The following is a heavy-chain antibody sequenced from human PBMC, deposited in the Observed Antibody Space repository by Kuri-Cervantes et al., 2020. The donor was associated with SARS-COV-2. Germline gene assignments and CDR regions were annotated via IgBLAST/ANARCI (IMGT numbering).Heavy chain of an antibody. D-gene: IGHD3-9*01. CDR3: ARDSGPLRYSYFDY. J-gene: IGHJ4*02. V-gene: IGHV3-74*01. CDR2: VDGDGIDT. CDR1: GFDFRIDW. Sequence: GESLKISCGGSGFDFRIDWIHWIRQAPGKGLVWVARVDGDGIDTTYADSVKGRFTISRDNAKNTVFLQMDSLRAEDTAVYYCARDSGPLRYSYFDYWGLGALVTVSS.